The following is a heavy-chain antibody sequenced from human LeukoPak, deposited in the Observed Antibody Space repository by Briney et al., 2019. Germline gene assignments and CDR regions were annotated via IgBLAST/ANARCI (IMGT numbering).Heavy chain of an antibody. CDR1: GFTFNSYS. V-gene: IGHV3-21*01. J-gene: IGHJ4*02. CDR3: ARESWDCSSTSCYRLNPQPFDY. D-gene: IGHD2-2*02. Sequence: PGGSLRLSCAASGFTFNSYSMNWVRQAPGKGLEWVSSISSSSSYIYHADSVKGRFTISRDNAKNSLYLQMNSLRAEDTAVYYCARESWDCSSTSCYRLNPQPFDYWGQGTLVTVSS. CDR2: ISSSSSYI.